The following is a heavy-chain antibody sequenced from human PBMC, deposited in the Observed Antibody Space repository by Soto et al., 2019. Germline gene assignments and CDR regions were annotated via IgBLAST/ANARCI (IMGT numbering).Heavy chain of an antibody. V-gene: IGHV4-4*02. D-gene: IGHD6-19*01. CDR2: ISHSGSV. CDR3: ARSFGWYAIDY. CDR1: GGSISSSHF. Sequence: QVLLQESGPGLVQPSGTLSLSCAVSGGSISSSHFWGWVRQPPGKGLEWVGDISHSGSVNYNPSLKSRVTISIDKSKNQFSLKLNSVTAADTAVYYCARSFGWYAIDYWGQRTLVIVSS. J-gene: IGHJ4*02.